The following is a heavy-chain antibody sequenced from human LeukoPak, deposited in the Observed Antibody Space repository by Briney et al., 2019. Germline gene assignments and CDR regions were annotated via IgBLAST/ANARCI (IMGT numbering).Heavy chain of an antibody. Sequence: ASVKVSCKASGYTFISYGIRWVRQAPGQGLEWMGWISAYNGNTNYAQKLQGRVTMTTDTSTSTAYIELRSLRSDDTAVYYCARDRAADNDYWGQGTLVTVSS. V-gene: IGHV1-18*01. D-gene: IGHD6-25*01. CDR2: ISAYNGNT. CDR3: ARDRAADNDY. J-gene: IGHJ4*02. CDR1: GYTFISYG.